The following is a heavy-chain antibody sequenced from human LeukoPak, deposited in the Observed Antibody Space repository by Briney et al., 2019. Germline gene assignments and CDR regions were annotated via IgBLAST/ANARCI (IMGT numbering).Heavy chain of an antibody. J-gene: IGHJ4*02. CDR1: GFTFSSYG. Sequence: GGSLRLSCAASGFTFSSYGMHWVRQAPGKGLEWVAVISYDGSNKYYADSVKGRFTISRDNSKNTLYLQMNSLRAEDTAVYYCASTPGYSSSWYFDYWGQGTLVTVPS. D-gene: IGHD6-13*01. CDR3: ASTPGYSSSWYFDY. CDR2: ISYDGSNK. V-gene: IGHV3-30*03.